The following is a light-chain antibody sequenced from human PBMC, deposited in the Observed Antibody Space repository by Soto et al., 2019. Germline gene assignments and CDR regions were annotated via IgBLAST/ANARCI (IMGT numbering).Light chain of an antibody. CDR3: QQYNNWPRT. CDR2: VAS. J-gene: IGKJ1*01. V-gene: IGKV3-15*01. Sequence: EIVMTQPPATLSVSPGEIASLSCRAGQSVSILLAWYQQKPGQAPRLLIHVASTRATGIPARFSGTGSGTEFTLTISRLQSEDFAVYYCQQYNNWPRTFGQGTKVDIK. CDR1: QSVSIL.